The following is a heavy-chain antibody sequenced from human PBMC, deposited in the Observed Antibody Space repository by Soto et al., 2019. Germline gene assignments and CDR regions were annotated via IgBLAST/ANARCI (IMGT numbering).Heavy chain of an antibody. CDR3: AKCVGGVIVSQGYYYGMDV. J-gene: IGHJ6*02. V-gene: IGHV3-23*01. Sequence: GGSLRLSCAASGFTFSSYAMSWVRQAPGKGLEWVSAISGSGGSTYYADSVKGRFTISRDNSKNTLYLQMNSLRAEDTAVYYCAKCVGGVIVSQGYYYGMDVWGQGTTVTV. CDR2: ISGSGGST. CDR1: GFTFSSYA. D-gene: IGHD3-16*02.